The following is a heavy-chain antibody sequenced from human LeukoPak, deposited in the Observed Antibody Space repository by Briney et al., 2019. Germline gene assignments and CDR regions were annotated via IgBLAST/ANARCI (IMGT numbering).Heavy chain of an antibody. J-gene: IGHJ6*03. Sequence: GASVKVSCTASGYTFTDYYIQWVRQAPGQGLEWMGWINPQSGGTNYAQKFQGRVTMTRDTSISTAYMELSRLRSDDTAVYYCARGVVAATFYYYMDVWGKGTTVTVSS. V-gene: IGHV1-2*02. CDR1: GYTFTDYY. D-gene: IGHD2-15*01. CDR3: ARGVVAATFYYYMDV. CDR2: INPQSGGT.